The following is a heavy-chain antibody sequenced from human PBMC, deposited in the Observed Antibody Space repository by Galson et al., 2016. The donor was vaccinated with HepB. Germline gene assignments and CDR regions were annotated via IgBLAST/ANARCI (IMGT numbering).Heavy chain of an antibody. CDR1: GFTFITHA. V-gene: IGHV3-30-3*01. CDR3: ARDEGTTWGPFDY. CDR2: ISSDGSNK. J-gene: IGHJ4*02. Sequence: SLRLSCAASGFTFITHAMHWVRQAPGEGLEWVAVISSDGSNKYYADSVKGRFTISRDTSKNTLYLQMNSLRAEDTAVYYCARDEGTTWGPFDYWGQGTLVTVSS. D-gene: IGHD7-27*01.